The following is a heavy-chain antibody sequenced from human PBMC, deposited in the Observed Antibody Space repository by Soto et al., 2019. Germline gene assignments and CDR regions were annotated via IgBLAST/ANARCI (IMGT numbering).Heavy chain of an antibody. Sequence: QVQLQESGPGLVKPSQTLSLTCTVSGDSISTARYYWNWIRQHPGMGLEWIGYIYYRVDTSYNPSLKSPVFISLDTSQHPFSLTLSCVTAADTAVYYWAINPSQLCASSGCHALDLWGQGRIVTVSS. CDR2: IYYRVDT. V-gene: IGHV4-31*01. CDR1: GDSISTARYY. D-gene: IGHD6-25*01. CDR3: AINPSQLCASSGCHALDL. J-gene: IGHJ3*01.